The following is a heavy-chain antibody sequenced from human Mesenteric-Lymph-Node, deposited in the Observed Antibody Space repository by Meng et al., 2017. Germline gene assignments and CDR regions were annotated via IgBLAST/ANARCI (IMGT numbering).Heavy chain of an antibody. CDR3: ARVGWRQWSFDL. J-gene: IGHJ2*01. Sequence: QLQPQRSRSGLGKPSQPLSLTCAVSGGSISSGDYYWSWIRQPPGKGLELIGHIYYSGSTSYNPSLKSRVTISVDTSNNQFSLKLSSVTAADTAVYYCARVGWRQWSFDLWGRGTLVTVSS. V-gene: IGHV4-30-4*01. CDR2: IYYSGST. CDR1: GGSISSGDYY. D-gene: IGHD5-18*01.